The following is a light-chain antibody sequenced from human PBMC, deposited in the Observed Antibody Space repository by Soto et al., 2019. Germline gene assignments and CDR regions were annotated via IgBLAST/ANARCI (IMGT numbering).Light chain of an antibody. Sequence: EIVLTQSPGTLSLSPGEGATLSCRASQSVSNNYLAWFQQKPRQPPKLLIYWASSREIGVPDRFSGSESGTDFTLSISSLQPEDVAVYYCQQYFSTPPLTFGGGTKVDIK. J-gene: IGKJ4*01. CDR3: QQYFSTPPLT. V-gene: IGKV4-1*01. CDR1: QSVSNNY. CDR2: WAS.